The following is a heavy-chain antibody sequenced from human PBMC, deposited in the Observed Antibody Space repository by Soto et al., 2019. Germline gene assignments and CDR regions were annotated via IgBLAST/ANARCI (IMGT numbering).Heavy chain of an antibody. V-gene: IGHV4-4*02. J-gene: IGHJ6*02. CDR2: IYHSGST. CDR3: ARVVRGTYGMDV. CDR1: GDSISSSKW. Sequence: SETLSLTCAVSGDSISSSKWWSWVRQPPGKGLEWIGGIYHSGSTTYNPSLKSRVIISVDKSKNQFSLKLTSVTDADTAVYYCARVVRGTYGMDVWGQGTTVTVSS. D-gene: IGHD3-10*01.